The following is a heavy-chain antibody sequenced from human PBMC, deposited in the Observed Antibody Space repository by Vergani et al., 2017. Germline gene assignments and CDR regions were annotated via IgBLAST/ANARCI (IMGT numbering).Heavy chain of an antibody. CDR3: ARVSGYCSSTSCHLFDP. Sequence: QVQLVESGGGVVQPGRSLRLSCAASGFTFSSYGMHWVRQAPGKGLEWVAVISYDGSNKYYADSVKGRFTISRDNSKNTLYLQMNSLRAEDTAVYYCARVSGYCSSTSCHLFDPWGQGTLVTVSS. J-gene: IGHJ5*02. CDR2: ISYDGSNK. CDR1: GFTFSSYG. V-gene: IGHV3-30*03. D-gene: IGHD2-2*01.